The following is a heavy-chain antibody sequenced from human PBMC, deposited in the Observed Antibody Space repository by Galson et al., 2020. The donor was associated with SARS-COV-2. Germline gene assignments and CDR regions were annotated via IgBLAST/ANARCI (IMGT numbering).Heavy chain of an antibody. CDR2: IYYSGST. V-gene: IGHV4-59*04. J-gene: IGHJ4*02. CDR1: GGSISSYY. Sequence: SQTLSLTCTVSGGSISSYYWSWIRQPPGKGLEWIGYIYYSGSTYYNPSLKSRVTISVDTSKNQFSLKLSSVTAADTAVYYRARLYDFWSGYEGFDYWGQGTLVTVSS. CDR3: ARLYDFWSGYEGFDY. D-gene: IGHD3-3*01.